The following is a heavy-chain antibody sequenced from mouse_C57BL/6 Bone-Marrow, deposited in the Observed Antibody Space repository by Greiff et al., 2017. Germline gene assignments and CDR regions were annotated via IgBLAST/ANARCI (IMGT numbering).Heavy chain of an antibody. J-gene: IGHJ4*01. CDR1: GYTFTNYW. V-gene: IGHV1-63*01. CDR3: ARLTVVAYYAMDY. CDR2: IYPGGGYT. D-gene: IGHD1-1*01. Sequence: QVQLKQSGAELVRPGTSVKMSCKASGYTFTNYWIGWAKQSPGHGLEWIGDIYPGGGYTNYNEKFKGKATLTADNAASTAYMQFSSLTSEDSAIYYCARLTVVAYYAMDYWGQGTSVTVSS.